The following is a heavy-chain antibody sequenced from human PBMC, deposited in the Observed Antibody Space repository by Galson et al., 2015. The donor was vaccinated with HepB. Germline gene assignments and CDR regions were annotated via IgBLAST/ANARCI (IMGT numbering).Heavy chain of an antibody. CDR2: TYYRSKWYN. D-gene: IGHD6-19*01. J-gene: IGHJ6*02. CDR3: AREVGYSSGWYQGFNYGMDV. Sequence: CAISGDSVSSNSAAWNWIRQSPSRGLEWLGRTYYRSKWYNDYAVSVKSRMTINPDTSKNQFSLQLNSVTPEDTAVYYCAREVGYSSGWYQGFNYGMDVWGQGTTVTVPS. V-gene: IGHV6-1*01. CDR1: GDSVSSNSAA.